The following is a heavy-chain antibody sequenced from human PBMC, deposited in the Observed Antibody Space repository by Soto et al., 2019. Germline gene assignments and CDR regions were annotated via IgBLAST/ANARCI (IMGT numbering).Heavy chain of an antibody. Sequence: TSVKVSCKASGYTFTNYAMHWVRQAPGQRLEWMGWINAGNGNTKYSQKFQGRVTITRDTSASTAYMELSSLRSEDTAVYYCARVSGYYLPDYWGQGTLVTVSS. V-gene: IGHV1-3*01. CDR3: ARVSGYYLPDY. CDR2: INAGNGNT. CDR1: GYTFTNYA. J-gene: IGHJ4*02. D-gene: IGHD5-12*01.